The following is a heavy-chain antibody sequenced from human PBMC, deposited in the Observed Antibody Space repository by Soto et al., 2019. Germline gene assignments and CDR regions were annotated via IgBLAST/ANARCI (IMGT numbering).Heavy chain of an antibody. J-gene: IGHJ6*03. CDR3: ARYELSFRGYHSCHLDV. V-gene: IGHV1-18*01. CDR2: ISGYNGNT. CDR1: GYTFSSYG. Sequence: QVQLVQSGAEVKKPGATVKVSCKASGYTFSSYGINWVRQAPGQGLEWMGWISGYNGNTDYAQKVQNRVTMTTDTSTSTAYVELRSLISDDTAGYYCARYELSFRGYHSCHLDVWGRGTTIIVSS. D-gene: IGHD2-2*01.